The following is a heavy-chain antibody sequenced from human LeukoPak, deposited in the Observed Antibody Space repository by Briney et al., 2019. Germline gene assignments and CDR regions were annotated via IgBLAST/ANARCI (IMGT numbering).Heavy chain of an antibody. V-gene: IGHV3-21*01. J-gene: IGHJ6*02. CDR3: ARVVSAMDV. CDR2: ISSTSTYI. CDR1: GFTFSAYS. D-gene: IGHD6-25*01. Sequence: GWSLRLSCAASGFTFSAYSMNWVRQAPGKGLEWVSSISSTSTYIYYADSMKGRFTISIDNAKNSLYLQMNSLRAEDTAVYYCARVVSAMDVWGQGTTVTVSS.